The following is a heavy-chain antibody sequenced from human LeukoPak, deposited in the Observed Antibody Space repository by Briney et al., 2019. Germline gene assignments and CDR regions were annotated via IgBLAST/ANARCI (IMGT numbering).Heavy chain of an antibody. Sequence: ASVKVSCKASGYTFTSYGISWVRQAPGQGLEWMGWISAYNGNTNYAQKLQGRVTMTTDTSTSTAYMELSRLRSDDTAVYYCARDRGEMATIWSYDYWGQGTLVTVSS. CDR1: GYTFTSYG. V-gene: IGHV1-18*01. J-gene: IGHJ4*02. D-gene: IGHD5-24*01. CDR3: ARDRGEMATIWSYDY. CDR2: ISAYNGNT.